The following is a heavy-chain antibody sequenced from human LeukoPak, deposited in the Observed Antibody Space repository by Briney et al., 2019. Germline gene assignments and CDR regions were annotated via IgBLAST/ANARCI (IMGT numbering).Heavy chain of an antibody. Sequence: GGSLRLSCAASGFTFSSYAMSWVRQAPGKGLEWVSAISGSGGRTYYADSVKGRFTISRDNSKNTLYLQMNSLRAEDTAVYYCAKSLEWLGIIGYWGQGTLVTVSS. D-gene: IGHD3-3*01. J-gene: IGHJ4*02. CDR2: ISGSGGRT. CDR3: AKSLEWLGIIGY. CDR1: GFTFSSYA. V-gene: IGHV3-23*01.